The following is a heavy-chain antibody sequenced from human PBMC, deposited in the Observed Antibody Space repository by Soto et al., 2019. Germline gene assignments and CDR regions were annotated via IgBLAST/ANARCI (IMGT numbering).Heavy chain of an antibody. J-gene: IGHJ5*02. D-gene: IGHD1-1*01. CDR3: SKKNWNDADGWFDP. Sequence: GGSLRLSCAASGFTFSSYAMSWVRQAPGKGLEWVSAISGSGGSTYYADSVKGRFTISRDNSKNTLYLQMNSLRAEDTAVDYCSKKNWNDADGWFDPWGQGTLVTVSS. CDR2: ISGSGGST. V-gene: IGHV3-23*01. CDR1: GFTFSSYA.